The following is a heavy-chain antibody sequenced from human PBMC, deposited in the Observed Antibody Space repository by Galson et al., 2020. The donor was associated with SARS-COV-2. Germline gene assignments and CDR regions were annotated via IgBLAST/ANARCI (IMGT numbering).Heavy chain of an antibody. CDR3: ASDIVVVPAAREGGSYYDYGMDV. J-gene: IGHJ6*02. CDR2: INPSGGST. V-gene: IGHV1-46*01. CDR1: GYTFTSHY. D-gene: IGHD2-2*01. Sequence: ASVKVSCKASGYTFTSHYMHWVRQAPGQGLEWMGIINPSGGSTSYAQKFQGRVTMTRDTSTSTVYMGLSSLRSEDTAVYYCASDIVVVPAAREGGSYYDYGMDVWGQGTTVTVSS.